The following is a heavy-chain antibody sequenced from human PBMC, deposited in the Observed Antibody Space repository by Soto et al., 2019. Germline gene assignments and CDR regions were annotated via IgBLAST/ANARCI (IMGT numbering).Heavy chain of an antibody. D-gene: IGHD3-9*01. CDR1: GGSISPYY. Sequence: PSETLSLTCTVSGGSISPYYWSWIRQPPGKGLEWVGYIYYAGTSSYNPSLKSRITMSLETSKNQFSLRLSSVTAADTAVYYCAREGLSYDALNGAFDYWGQGTLVTVSS. J-gene: IGHJ4*02. CDR2: IYYAGTS. CDR3: AREGLSYDALNGAFDY. V-gene: IGHV4-59*01.